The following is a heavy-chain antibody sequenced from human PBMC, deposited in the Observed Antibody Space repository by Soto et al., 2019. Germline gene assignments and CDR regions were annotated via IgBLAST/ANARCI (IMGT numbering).Heavy chain of an antibody. J-gene: IGHJ3*02. CDR2: ISYDGSNK. V-gene: IGHV3-30*18. Sequence: GSLRLSCAASGLTFSSYGMHWVRQAPGKGLEWVAVISYDGSNKYYADSVKGRFTISRDNSKNTLYLQMNSLRAEDTAVYYCAKNMGITMIVVVTPVAFDIWGQGTMVTVSS. CDR3: AKNMGITMIVVVTPVAFDI. D-gene: IGHD3-22*01. CDR1: GLTFSSYG.